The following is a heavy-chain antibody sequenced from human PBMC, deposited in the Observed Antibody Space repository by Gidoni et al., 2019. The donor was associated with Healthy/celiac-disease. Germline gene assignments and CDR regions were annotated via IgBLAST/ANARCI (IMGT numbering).Heavy chain of an antibody. CDR1: GGSISSYY. V-gene: IGHV4-59*01. D-gene: IGHD5-12*01. Sequence: QVQLQESGPGLVKPSETLSLTCTVSGGSISSYYWSWIRQPPGKGLEWIGYIYYSGSTNYNPSLKSRVTISVDTSKNQFSLKLSSVTAADTAVYYCARGGRWLQFVDYWGQGTLVTVSS. CDR2: IYYSGST. CDR3: ARGGRWLQFVDY. J-gene: IGHJ4*02.